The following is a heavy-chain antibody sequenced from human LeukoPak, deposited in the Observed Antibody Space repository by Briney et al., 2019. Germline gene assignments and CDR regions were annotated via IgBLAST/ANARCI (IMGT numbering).Heavy chain of an antibody. CDR2: IYYSGST. Sequence: SETLSLTCTVSGGSISSHYWSWIRQPPGEGLEWIGYIYYSGSTNYNPSLKSRVTISVDTSKNQFSLKLSSVTAADTAVYYCARTGITGTGEDYWGQGTLVTVSS. V-gene: IGHV4-59*11. CDR1: GGSISSHY. CDR3: ARTGITGTGEDY. D-gene: IGHD1-20*01. J-gene: IGHJ4*02.